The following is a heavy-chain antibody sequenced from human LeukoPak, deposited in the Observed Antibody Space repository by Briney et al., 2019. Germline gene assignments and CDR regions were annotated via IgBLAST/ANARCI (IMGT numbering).Heavy chain of an antibody. CDR3: ARALPVVPAANNWFDP. CDR1: GGSFSGYY. J-gene: IGHJ5*02. Sequence: PSETLSLTCAVYGGSFSGYYWSWIRQPPGKGLEWIGEINHSGSTNYNPSLKSRVTISVDTSKNQFSLKLSSVTAADTAVYYCARALPVVPAANNWFDPLGQGTLVTVSS. D-gene: IGHD2-2*01. CDR2: INHSGST. V-gene: IGHV4-34*01.